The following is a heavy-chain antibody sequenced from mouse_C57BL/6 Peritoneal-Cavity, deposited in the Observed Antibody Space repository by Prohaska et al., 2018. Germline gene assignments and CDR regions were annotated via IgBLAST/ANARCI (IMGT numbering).Heavy chain of an antibody. J-gene: IGHJ1*03. CDR2: INPNNGGT. Sequence: HGKSLEWIGYINPNNGGTSYNQKFKGKATLTVNKSSSTAYMELRSLTSEDSAVYYCARYDYVEDWYFDVWGTGTTVTVSS. D-gene: IGHD2-4*01. V-gene: IGHV1-22*01. CDR3: ARYDYVEDWYFDV.